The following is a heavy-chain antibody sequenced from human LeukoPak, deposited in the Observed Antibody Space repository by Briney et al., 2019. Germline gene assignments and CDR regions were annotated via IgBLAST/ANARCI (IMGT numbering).Heavy chain of an antibody. D-gene: IGHD3-3*01. CDR3: ARNRVDFWSGYYLPLDY. CDR2: IYYSGST. J-gene: IGHJ4*02. V-gene: IGHV4-39*01. Sequence: PSETLSLTCTVSGGSISSSSYYWGWIRRPPGKGLEWIGSIYYSGSTYYNPSLKSRVTISVDTSKNQFSLKLSSVTAADTAVYYCARNRVDFWSGYYLPLDYWGQGTLVTVSS. CDR1: GGSISSSSYY.